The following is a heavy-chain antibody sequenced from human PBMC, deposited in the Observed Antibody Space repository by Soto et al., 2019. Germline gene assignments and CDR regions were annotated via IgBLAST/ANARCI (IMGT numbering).Heavy chain of an antibody. CDR2: ITGGGDNT. J-gene: IGHJ4*02. Sequence: PGGSLRLSCAASGFTFSNYAMNWVRQAPGKGLEWVSGITGGGDNTYYADSVKGRFSISRDNSKNTLFLQMSSLRAEDTAVYCCAQDRWVNYWGQGALVTVSS. D-gene: IGHD3-16*01. CDR1: GFTFSNYA. V-gene: IGHV3-23*01. CDR3: AQDRWVNY.